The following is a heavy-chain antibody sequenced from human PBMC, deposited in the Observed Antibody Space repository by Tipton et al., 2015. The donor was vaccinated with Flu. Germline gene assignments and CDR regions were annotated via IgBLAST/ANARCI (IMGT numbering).Heavy chain of an antibody. V-gene: IGHV1-46*01. D-gene: IGHD2/OR15-2a*01. CDR3: ARDQNPLDV. Sequence: QVQLVQSGAEVKSPGASVKISCKALGNTSSDYYIHWVRQAPGQGLEWMGIINARGDDSGYAQRFQGRLTLTKDTSTSTVYMELSSLRYEDMAVYYCARDQNPLDVWGPGTTVTVSS. CDR2: INARGDDS. CDR1: GNTSSDYY. J-gene: IGHJ6*02.